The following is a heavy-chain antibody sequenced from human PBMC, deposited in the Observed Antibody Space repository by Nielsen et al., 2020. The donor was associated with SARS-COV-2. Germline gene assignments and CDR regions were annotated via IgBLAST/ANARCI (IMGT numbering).Heavy chain of an antibody. CDR1: GGSISSGDYY. D-gene: IGHD6-6*01. V-gene: IGHV4-39*01. CDR3: ASSSIAARNFDY. J-gene: IGHJ4*02. Sequence: SETLSLTCTVSGGSISSGDYYWGWIRQPPGKGLEWIGSIYYSGSTYYNPSLKSRVTISVDTSKNQFSLKLSSVTAADTAVYYCASSSIAARNFDYWGQGTLVTVSS. CDR2: IYYSGST.